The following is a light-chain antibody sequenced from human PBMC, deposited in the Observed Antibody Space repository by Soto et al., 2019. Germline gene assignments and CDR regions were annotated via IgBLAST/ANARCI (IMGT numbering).Light chain of an antibody. V-gene: IGKV3-11*01. CDR1: QSVSNNY. J-gene: IGKJ4*01. CDR3: QQRSNWPALT. Sequence: EMVLTQSPGTLSLSPGERATLSCRASQSVSNNYLAWYQQKPGQAPRLLIYGASTRATGIPARFSGSGSGTDFTLTISSLEPEDFAVYYCQQRSNWPALTFGGGTKVDIK. CDR2: GAS.